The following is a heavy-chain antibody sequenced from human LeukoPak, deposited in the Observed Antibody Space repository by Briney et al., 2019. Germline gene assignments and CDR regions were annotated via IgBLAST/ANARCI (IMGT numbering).Heavy chain of an antibody. Sequence: GGSLRLSCAASGFTFSSYTMNWDRQAPGKGLEWLSYISGGSSPIYYADSVKGRFTITRDDAKNSIYLQMNSLRDEDTAVYYCARDRDYAFDYWGQGALVTVSS. J-gene: IGHJ4*02. D-gene: IGHD4-17*01. V-gene: IGHV3-48*02. CDR3: ARDRDYAFDY. CDR2: ISGGSSPI. CDR1: GFTFSSYT.